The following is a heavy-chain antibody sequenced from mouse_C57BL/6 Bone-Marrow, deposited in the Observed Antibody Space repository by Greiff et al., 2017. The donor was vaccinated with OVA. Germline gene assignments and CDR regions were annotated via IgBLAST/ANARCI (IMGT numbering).Heavy chain of an antibody. CDR3: ARETSVVATKWYFDV. V-gene: IGHV5-16*01. D-gene: IGHD1-1*01. CDR2: INYDGSST. CDR1: GFTFSDYY. Sequence: EVKLVESEGGLVQPGSSMKLSCTASGFTFSDYYMAWVRQVPEKGLEWVANINYDGSSTYYLDSLKSRFIISRDNAKNILYLQMSSLKSEDTATYYCARETSVVATKWYFDVWGTGTTVTVSS. J-gene: IGHJ1*03.